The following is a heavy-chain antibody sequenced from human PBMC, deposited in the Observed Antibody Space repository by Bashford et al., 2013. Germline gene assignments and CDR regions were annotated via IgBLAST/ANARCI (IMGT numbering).Heavy chain of an antibody. D-gene: IGHD3-3*01. Sequence: VRQAPGKGLEWVSYISSSSSTIYYADSVKGRFTISRDNAKNSLYLQMNSLRDEDTAVYYCARDRGGITIFGVVIYTDFDYWGQGTLVTVSS. V-gene: IGHV3-48*02. CDR3: ARDRGGITIFGVVIYTDFDY. CDR2: ISSSSSTI. J-gene: IGHJ4*02.